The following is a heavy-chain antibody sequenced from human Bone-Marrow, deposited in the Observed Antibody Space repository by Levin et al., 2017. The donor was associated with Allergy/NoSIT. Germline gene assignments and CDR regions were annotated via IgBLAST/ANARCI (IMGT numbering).Heavy chain of an antibody. J-gene: IGHJ4*02. V-gene: IGHV3-30*18. Sequence: GESLKISCEASGFSFSGYGMHWVRQAPGKGLEWVALILYDGSNKFYADSVKGRFTISRDNSKNTLYLQMNSLRPEDTAVYYCAKGDNVEQWLVQLHYWGQGTLVTVSS. CDR1: GFSFSGYG. CDR3: AKGDNVEQWLVQLHY. D-gene: IGHD6-19*01. CDR2: ILYDGSNK.